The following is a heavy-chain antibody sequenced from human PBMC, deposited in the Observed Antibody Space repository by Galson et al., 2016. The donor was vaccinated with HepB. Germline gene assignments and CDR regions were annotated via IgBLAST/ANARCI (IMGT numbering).Heavy chain of an antibody. J-gene: IGHJ6*02. CDR1: GGSISSSSYY. CDR3: ARLEAAAPLLYYGMDV. CDR2: IYYSGST. Sequence: SETLSLTCTVSGGSISSSSYYWGWIRQPPGKGLELIGSIYYSGSTYYNPSLKSRVTISVAKSKNQLSLKLSSVTAADTAVYYCARLEAAAPLLYYGMDVWGQGTTVTVSS. V-gene: IGHV4-39*01. D-gene: IGHD6-13*01.